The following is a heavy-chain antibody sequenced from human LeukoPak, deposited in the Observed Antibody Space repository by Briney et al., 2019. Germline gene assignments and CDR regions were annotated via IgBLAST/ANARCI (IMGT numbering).Heavy chain of an antibody. V-gene: IGHV4-30-4*01. Sequence: SETLPLTCTVSGGSISSGDYYWSWIRQPPGKGLEWIGYIYYSGSTYYNPSLKSRVTISVDTSKNQFSLKLSSVTAADTAVYYCARVTVTTDAFDIWGQGTMVTVSS. CDR3: ARVTVTTDAFDI. D-gene: IGHD4-17*01. J-gene: IGHJ3*02. CDR1: GGSISSGDYY. CDR2: IYYSGST.